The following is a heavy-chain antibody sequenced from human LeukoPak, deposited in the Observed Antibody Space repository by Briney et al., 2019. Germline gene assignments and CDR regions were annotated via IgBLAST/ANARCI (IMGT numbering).Heavy chain of an antibody. J-gene: IGHJ4*02. Sequence: GGSLRLSCAASGFTFSSYSMNWVRQAPGKGLEWVSYISSSSSTIYYADSVKGRFTNSRDNAKNSLYLQMNSLRAEDTAVYYCAREEIAAPWYFDYWGQGTLVTVSS. D-gene: IGHD6-13*01. CDR3: AREEIAAPWYFDY. CDR1: GFTFSSYS. V-gene: IGHV3-48*01. CDR2: ISSSSSTI.